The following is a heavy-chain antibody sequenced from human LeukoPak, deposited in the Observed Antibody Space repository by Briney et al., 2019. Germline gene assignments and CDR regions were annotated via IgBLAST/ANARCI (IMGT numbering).Heavy chain of an antibody. V-gene: IGHV3-23*01. CDR1: GFTFSSYA. Sequence: GGSLRLSCAASGFTFSSYAMNWVRQAPGGGLEWVSGVSGSGGSTYYADSVKGRFTISRDNSKNTLYLQMNSLRAEDTAVYYCAKARQEYYFDYWGQGTLVTVSS. CDR2: VSGSGGST. CDR3: AKARQEYYFDY. J-gene: IGHJ4*02.